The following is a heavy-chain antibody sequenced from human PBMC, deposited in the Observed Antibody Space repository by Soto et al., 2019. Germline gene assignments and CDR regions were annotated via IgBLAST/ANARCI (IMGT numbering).Heavy chain of an antibody. Sequence: PGESLKISCKGSGYSFTIYWIGWVRQMPGKGLEWMGIVYPGDSDTRYSPSFQGQVTISADKSISTAYLQWSSLKASDTAMYYCARSDTFGYSYGYNFDYWGQGTLVTVSS. D-gene: IGHD5-18*01. CDR1: GYSFTIYW. J-gene: IGHJ4*02. CDR3: ARSDTFGYSYGYNFDY. V-gene: IGHV5-51*01. CDR2: VYPGDSDT.